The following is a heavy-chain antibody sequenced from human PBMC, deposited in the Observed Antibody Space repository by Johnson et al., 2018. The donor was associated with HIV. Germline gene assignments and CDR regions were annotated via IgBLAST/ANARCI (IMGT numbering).Heavy chain of an antibody. J-gene: IGHJ3*02. V-gene: IGHV3-7*01. CDR1: GFTFSSYW. Sequence: VQLVESGGGLVQPGGSLRLSCAASGFTFSSYWMSWVRQAPGKGLEWVANIKQDGSEKYYVDSVKGRFTISRDNAENSLYVQMRTLRVEDTAVYCWVRRARDPSTWLGGSLNAFDIWGQGTPVTGSS. CDR3: VRRARDPSTWLGGSLNAFDI. D-gene: IGHD3-10*01. CDR2: IKQDGSEK.